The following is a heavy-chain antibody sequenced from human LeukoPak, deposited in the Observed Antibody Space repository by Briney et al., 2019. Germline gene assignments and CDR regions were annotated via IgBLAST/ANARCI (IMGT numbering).Heavy chain of an antibody. CDR2: IYVGDSDT. CDR1: GYSFTSYW. J-gene: IGHJ4*02. V-gene: IGHV5-51*01. D-gene: IGHD3-22*01. CDR3: ARSIFDSSGYHHFFDY. Sequence: GESLKISCKGSGYSFTSYWIGWVRHMPGKGLEWMGIIYVGDSDTSYSPSFQGQVTISADKSISTAYLQWSSLKASDTAIYYCARSIFDSSGYHHFFDYWGQGTLVTVSS.